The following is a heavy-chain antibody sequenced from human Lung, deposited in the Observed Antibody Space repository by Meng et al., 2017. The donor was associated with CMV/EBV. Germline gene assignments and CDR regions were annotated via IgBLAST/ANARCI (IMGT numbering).Heavy chain of an antibody. J-gene: IGHJ4*02. CDR3: ASGTPGRSYCDY. D-gene: IGHD2-15*01. CDR1: GYTFGSYG. V-gene: IGHV1-18*01. CDR2: FVNYVDT. Sequence: AGPEGKKPGAPVGVSCKASGYTFGSYGICWVRQAPGPGLEWMGWFVNYVDTYPAPKFQGRVTMTTDTHTNTAFMELRSLTSDDTAVYYCASGTPGRSYCDYWGQGTLVTVSS.